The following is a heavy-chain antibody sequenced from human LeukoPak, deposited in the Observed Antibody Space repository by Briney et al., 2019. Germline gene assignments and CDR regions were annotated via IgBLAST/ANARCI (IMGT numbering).Heavy chain of an antibody. CDR1: GYTFTGYY. J-gene: IGHJ4*02. Sequence: ASVKVSCKASGYTFTGYYMHWVRQAPGQGLEWMGWINPNSGGTNYAQKFQGRITMTRDTSISTAYMELSSLRSDDAAMYYRARIEDGDYSGGYFDYWGQGTLVTVSS. CDR2: INPNSGGT. CDR3: ARIEDGDYSGGYFDY. D-gene: IGHD4-17*01. V-gene: IGHV1-2*02.